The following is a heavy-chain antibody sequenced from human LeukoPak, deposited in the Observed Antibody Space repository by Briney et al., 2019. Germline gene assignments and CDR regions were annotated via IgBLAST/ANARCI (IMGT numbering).Heavy chain of an antibody. CDR2: IKQDGSEK. V-gene: IGHV3-7*01. CDR1: GLSFSNYW. CDR3: ASPEWLPDSIDI. J-gene: IGHJ3*02. Sequence: GGSLRLSCAASGLSFSNYWMTWVRQAPGKGLEWVATIKQDGSEKYYADSVKGRFTISRDNAQNLLYLQMNSLRTEDTAVYYCASPEWLPDSIDIWGQGTMVTVSS. D-gene: IGHD3-3*01.